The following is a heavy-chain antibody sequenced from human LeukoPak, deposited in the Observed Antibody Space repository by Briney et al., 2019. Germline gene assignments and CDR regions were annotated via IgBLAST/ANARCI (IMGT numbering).Heavy chain of an antibody. CDR3: ARASAAAGTEGY. J-gene: IGHJ4*02. V-gene: IGHV3-48*01. D-gene: IGHD6-13*01. Sequence: GGSLRLSCAASGFTFSSYSMNWVRQTPGKGLEWVSYISSSSSTIYYADSVKGRFTISRDNAKNSLYLQMNSQRAEDTAVYYCARASAAAGTEGYWGQGTLVTVSS. CDR1: GFTFSSYS. CDR2: ISSSSSTI.